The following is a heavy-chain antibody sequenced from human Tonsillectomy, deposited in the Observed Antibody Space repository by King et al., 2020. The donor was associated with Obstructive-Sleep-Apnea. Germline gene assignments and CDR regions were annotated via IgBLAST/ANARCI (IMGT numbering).Heavy chain of an antibody. D-gene: IGHD3/OR15-3a*01. CDR1: GFTFYSYW. CDR3: ARSTVFGLLIYYGMDV. Sequence: VQLVESGGGLVQPGGSLRLSCAASGFTFYSYWMHWVRQAPGKGLVWVSRIDSDGSSTSCADSVKGRVTISRDNAKNTLYLQMNSLRAEDTAVYYCARSTVFGLLIYYGMDVWGQGTTVTVSS. CDR2: IDSDGSST. J-gene: IGHJ6*02. V-gene: IGHV3-74*01.